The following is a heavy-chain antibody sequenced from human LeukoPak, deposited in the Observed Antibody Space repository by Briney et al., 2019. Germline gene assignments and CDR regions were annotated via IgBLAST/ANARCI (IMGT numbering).Heavy chain of an antibody. D-gene: IGHD3-9*01. V-gene: IGHV3-74*03. CDR1: GFTFSTYW. J-gene: IGHJ4*02. CDR3: ARDLDWILFDY. Sequence: PGASLRLSCAASGFTFSTYWMHWVRQAPGKGLVWVSRIRPEGTTTAYAHSVKGRFTISRDNAKNTLFLQMNSLSAEDTAVYYCARDLDWILFDYWGQGTLVTVSS. CDR2: IRPEGTTT.